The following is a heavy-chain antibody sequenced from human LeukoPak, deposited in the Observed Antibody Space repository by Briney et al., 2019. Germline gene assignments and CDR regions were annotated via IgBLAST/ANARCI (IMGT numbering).Heavy chain of an antibody. CDR3: AKAPGYYYVEGPDY. J-gene: IGHJ4*02. Sequence: PGGSLRLSCAASGFTFSSYGMHWVRQAPGKGLEWVAFIRYDGSNKYYADSVKGRFTISRDNSKNTLYLQMNSLRAEDTAVYYCAKAPGYYYVEGPDYWGQGTLVTVSS. V-gene: IGHV3-30*02. D-gene: IGHD3-10*01. CDR1: GFTFSSYG. CDR2: IRYDGSNK.